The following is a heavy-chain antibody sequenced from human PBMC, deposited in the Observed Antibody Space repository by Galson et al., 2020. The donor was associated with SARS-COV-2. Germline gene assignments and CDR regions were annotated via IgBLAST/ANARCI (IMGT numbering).Heavy chain of an antibody. J-gene: IGHJ3*02. Sequence: GESLKISCAASGFTFSRYWMSWVRQAPGKGLEWVANIKQDGSDKYYVDSVKGRFTISRDNAKNSLYLQMNSLRAEDTAVYYCAREERVLRGGDFEIWGQGTMVTVSS. CDR1: GFTFSRYW. CDR3: AREERVLRGGDFEI. D-gene: IGHD1-1*01. CDR2: IKQDGSDK. V-gene: IGHV3-7*03.